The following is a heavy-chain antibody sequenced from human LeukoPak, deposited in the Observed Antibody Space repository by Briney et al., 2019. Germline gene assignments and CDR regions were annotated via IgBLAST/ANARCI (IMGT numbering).Heavy chain of an antibody. CDR1: GGSISSYY. Sequence: SETLSLTCTVSGGSISSYYWSWIRQPPGKGLEWIGYIYYSGSTNYNPSLKSRVTISVDTSKNQFSLKLSSVTAADTAVYYCARVLRITMVRGVISGYFDYWGQGTLVTVSS. V-gene: IGHV4-59*01. J-gene: IGHJ4*02. D-gene: IGHD3-10*01. CDR2: IYYSGST. CDR3: ARVLRITMVRGVISGYFDY.